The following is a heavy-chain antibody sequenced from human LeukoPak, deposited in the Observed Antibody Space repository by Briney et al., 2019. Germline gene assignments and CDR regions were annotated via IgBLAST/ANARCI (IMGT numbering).Heavy chain of an antibody. CDR2: ISGSGGST. Sequence: GGSLRLSCAASGFTFSSYAMSWVRQAPGKGLEWVSAISGSGGSTYYADSVKGRFTISRDNSKNTPYLQMNSLRAEDTAVYYCASSTHITMVRGVIISFDYWGQGTLVTVSS. CDR3: ASSTHITMVRGVIISFDY. V-gene: IGHV3-23*01. J-gene: IGHJ4*02. CDR1: GFTFSSYA. D-gene: IGHD3-10*01.